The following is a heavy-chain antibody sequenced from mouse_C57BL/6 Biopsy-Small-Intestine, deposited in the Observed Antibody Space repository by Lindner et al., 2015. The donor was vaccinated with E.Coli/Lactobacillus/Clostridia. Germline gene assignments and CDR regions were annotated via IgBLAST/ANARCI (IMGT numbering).Heavy chain of an antibody. CDR3: ARSPAYYSAYYAMDY. D-gene: IGHD2-12*01. V-gene: IGHV1-80*01. CDR2: IYPGDGDT. CDR1: GYAFSSYW. Sequence: QLQESGAELVKPGASVKISCKASGYAFSSYWMNWVKQRPGKGLEWIGQIYPGDGDTNYNGKFKGKATLTADKSSSTAYMQLSSLTSEDSAVYFCARSPAYYSAYYAMDYWGQGTSVTVSS. J-gene: IGHJ4*01.